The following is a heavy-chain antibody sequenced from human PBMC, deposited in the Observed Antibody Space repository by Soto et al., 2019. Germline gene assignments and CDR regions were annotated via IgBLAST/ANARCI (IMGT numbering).Heavy chain of an antibody. J-gene: IGHJ6*02. Sequence: QVQLQQWGAGLLKPSETLSLSCAVYGGSFSGYLWSWIRQPPGKGLEWIGESNHSESTNYNTSLESRVTRSVDTSKNQFSLKLSSVTAADTAVYYCASRYSSGFYGMDVWGQGTTVTVSS. CDR3: ASRYSSGFYGMDV. CDR2: SNHSEST. V-gene: IGHV4-34*01. D-gene: IGHD6-19*01. CDR1: GGSFSGYL.